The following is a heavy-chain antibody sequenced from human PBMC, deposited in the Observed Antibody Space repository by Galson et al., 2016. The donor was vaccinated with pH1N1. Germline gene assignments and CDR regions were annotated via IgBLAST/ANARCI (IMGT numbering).Heavy chain of an antibody. V-gene: IGHV3-33*01. CDR1: GCTFSSYA. CDR2: IWHDVSNQ. J-gene: IGHJ4*02. Sequence: SLKLSCAASGCTFSSYAMHWVRHVPGKGLDWMALIWHDVSNQYYTDTVKGRFTISTDKSNKTLYRQMKSLRVEDTAVYYCGREWSRFSGYFDYWGQGTLVTVSS. CDR3: GREWSRFSGYFDY. D-gene: IGHD1-26*01.